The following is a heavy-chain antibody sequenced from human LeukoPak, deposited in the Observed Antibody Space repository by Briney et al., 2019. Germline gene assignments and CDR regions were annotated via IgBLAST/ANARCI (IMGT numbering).Heavy chain of an antibody. V-gene: IGHV3-11*01. CDR3: ARDYGSGNYPDAFDI. Sequence: PGGSLRLSCAASGFTLSDYYMGWIRQAPGKGLGWVSYFSSSGGDKYYADSVKGRFTISRDNAKKSLYLQMNSLRADDTAIYYCARDYGSGNYPDAFDIWGQGTMVTVSS. CDR2: FSSSGGDK. CDR1: GFTLSDYY. J-gene: IGHJ3*02. D-gene: IGHD1-26*01.